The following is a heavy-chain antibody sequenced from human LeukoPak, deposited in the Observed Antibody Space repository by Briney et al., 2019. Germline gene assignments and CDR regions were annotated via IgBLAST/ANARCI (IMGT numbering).Heavy chain of an antibody. CDR1: GFTFSSYE. V-gene: IGHV3-30*04. J-gene: IGHJ4*02. CDR3: ARESSGSSSWYYFDY. Sequence: GGSLRRSCAASGFTFSSYEMNWVRQAPGKGLEWVAVISYDGSNKYYADSVKGRFTISRDNSKNTLYLQMNSLRAEDTAVYYCARESSGSSSWYYFDYWGQGTLVTVSS. CDR2: ISYDGSNK. D-gene: IGHD6-13*01.